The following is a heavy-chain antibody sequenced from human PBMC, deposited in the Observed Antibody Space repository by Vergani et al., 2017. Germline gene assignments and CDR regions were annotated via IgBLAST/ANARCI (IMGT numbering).Heavy chain of an antibody. CDR3: AREGTKGTTGGLDAFDI. J-gene: IGHJ3*02. Sequence: QVQLVQSGAEVKKPGDSVQVSCKASGYTFTSYYMHWVRHAPRQGLACMGIIHPSVRSTRYAQKIQGRVTMTRDTSTSTVYMELSSLRSEDTAVDYCAREGTKGTTGGLDAFDIWGQGTMVTGSS. CDR2: IHPSVRST. CDR1: GYTFTSYY. D-gene: IGHD4-17*01. V-gene: IGHV1-46*03.